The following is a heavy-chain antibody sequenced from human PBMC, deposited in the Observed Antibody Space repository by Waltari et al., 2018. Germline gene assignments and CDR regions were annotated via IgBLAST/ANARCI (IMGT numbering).Heavy chain of an antibody. V-gene: IGHV3-20*01. J-gene: IGHJ4*02. CDR3: ARSGNDYGDYKPFDY. CDR2: INWNGGST. CDR1: GFTFDDSG. Sequence: EVQLVESGGGVVRPGGSLRLSCAASGFTFDDSGMGWVRQAPGKGLEWVSGINWNGGSTGYADSVKGRFTISRDNAKNSLYLQMNSLRAEDTALYHCARSGNDYGDYKPFDYWGQGTLVTVSS. D-gene: IGHD4-17*01.